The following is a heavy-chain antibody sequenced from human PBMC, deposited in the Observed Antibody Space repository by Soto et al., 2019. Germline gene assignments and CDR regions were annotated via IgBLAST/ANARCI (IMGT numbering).Heavy chain of an antibody. V-gene: IGHV3-30*04. CDR2: FSFAGNNK. Sequence: QVQLVESGGGVVQPGRSLRLSCEVSGFTLGSYSMPWVGQDPDMGLEWVALFSFAGNNKYYADSVKGRFTISRDNSNNMLYLEMNSLGPDDTAVYYCARDRQKALVVVAATGGFDYWGQGTPVTVSS. CDR1: GFTLGSYS. CDR3: ARDRQKALVVVAATGGFDY. D-gene: IGHD2-15*01. J-gene: IGHJ4*02.